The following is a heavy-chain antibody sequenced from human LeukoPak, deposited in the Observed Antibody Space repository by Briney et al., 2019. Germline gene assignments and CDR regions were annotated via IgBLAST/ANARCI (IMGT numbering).Heavy chain of an antibody. Sequence: SETLSLTCTVSVVSISSYYWSWIRQPPGKGLEWIGYVYYTGSTNYSPSLRGRVTISLDTTKNQFSLRLTSVTAADTAVYYCARRLSGVDWYFDLWGRGTLVTVSS. V-gene: IGHV4-59*08. CDR2: VYYTGST. J-gene: IGHJ2*01. D-gene: IGHD3-10*01. CDR1: VVSISSYY. CDR3: ARRLSGVDWYFDL.